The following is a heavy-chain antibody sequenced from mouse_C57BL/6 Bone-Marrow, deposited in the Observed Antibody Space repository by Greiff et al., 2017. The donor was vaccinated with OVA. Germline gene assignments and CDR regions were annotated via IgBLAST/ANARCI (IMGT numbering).Heavy chain of an antibody. CDR3: ARHDNDSNYVDY. CDR2: FYPGSGSI. D-gene: IGHD1-1*01. V-gene: IGHV1-62-2*01. CDR1: GYTFTEYT. Sequence: VQLQQSGAELVKPGASVKLSCKASGYTFTEYTIHWVKQRSGQGLEWIGWFYPGSGSITYNEKFKDKATLTAAKSSSTVYMGLSRLTSEDSAVYYCARHDNDSNYVDYWGQGTTLTVSS. J-gene: IGHJ2*01.